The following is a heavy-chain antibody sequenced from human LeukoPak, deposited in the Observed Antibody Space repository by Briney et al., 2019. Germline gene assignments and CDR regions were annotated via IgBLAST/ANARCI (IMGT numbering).Heavy chain of an antibody. D-gene: IGHD3-22*01. CDR1: GYSFTNYW. CDR3: ARPGSRDYYAAFDI. J-gene: IGHJ3*02. V-gene: IGHV5-51*01. Sequence: GESLKISCKASGYSFTNYWIGWVRQMPGKGLEWMGIIYPGDSDTRYSPSLQGQVTISADKSITTAYLQWSSLKASDTAMYYCARPGSRDYYAAFDIWGQGTMVTISS. CDR2: IYPGDSDT.